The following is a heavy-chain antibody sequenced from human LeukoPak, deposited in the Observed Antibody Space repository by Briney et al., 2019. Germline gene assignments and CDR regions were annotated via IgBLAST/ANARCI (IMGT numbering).Heavy chain of an antibody. CDR1: DGSISSYY. CDR2: IYYSGST. Sequence: SETLSLTCTVSDGSISSYYWSWIRQPPGKGLEWIGSIYYSGSTYYNPSLKSRVTISVDTSKNQFSLKLSSVTAADTAVYYCARDLRYFDWLKTYYFDYWGQGTLVTVSS. V-gene: IGHV4-59*05. J-gene: IGHJ4*02. D-gene: IGHD3-9*01. CDR3: ARDLRYFDWLKTYYFDY.